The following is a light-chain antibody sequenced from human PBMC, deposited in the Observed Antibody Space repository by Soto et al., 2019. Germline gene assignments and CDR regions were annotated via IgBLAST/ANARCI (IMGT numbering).Light chain of an antibody. J-gene: IGLJ1*01. Sequence: QSVLTQPASVSGSPGQSITLSCTGTSSDVGGYNYVSWYQQHPGKAPKLMICDVSNRPSGVSNRFSGSKSGNTASLTISGLQAEDEADYYCSSYTSSSTRVFGTGTKVTVL. CDR2: DVS. CDR3: SSYTSSSTRV. V-gene: IGLV2-14*01. CDR1: SSDVGGYNY.